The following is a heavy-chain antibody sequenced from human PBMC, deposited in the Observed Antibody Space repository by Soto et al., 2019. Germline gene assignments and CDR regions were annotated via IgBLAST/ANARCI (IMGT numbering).Heavy chain of an antibody. J-gene: IGHJ4*02. CDR2: IIPILGIA. Sequence: QVQLVQSGAEVKKPGSSVKVSCKASGGTFSSYTISWVRQAPGQGLEWMGRIIPILGIANYAQKFQGRVTITADKSTGXXYXELXSLRSEGKAVYYCAGDRENALYCSGGSCYSGPLDYWGQGTLVTVSS. V-gene: IGHV1-69*08. CDR1: GGTFSSYT. CDR3: AGDRENALYCSGGSCYSGPLDY. D-gene: IGHD2-15*01.